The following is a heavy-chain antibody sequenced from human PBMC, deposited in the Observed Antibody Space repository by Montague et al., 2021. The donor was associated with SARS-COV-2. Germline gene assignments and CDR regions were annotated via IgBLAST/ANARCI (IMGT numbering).Heavy chain of an antibody. CDR2: IYHSGTT. D-gene: IGHD6-25*01. CDR1: GFSIGSGDY. CDR3: LREKASGRRNVFDI. Sequence: SETLSLTCTVSGFSIGSGDYWGWIRQPPGKGLEWIGSIYHSGTTYYNPSLQSRLTMSIDTSTNQISLRLTSVTAADTAVFFCLREKASGRRNVFDIWGQGTTVTVSS. V-gene: IGHV4-38-2*02. J-gene: IGHJ3*02.